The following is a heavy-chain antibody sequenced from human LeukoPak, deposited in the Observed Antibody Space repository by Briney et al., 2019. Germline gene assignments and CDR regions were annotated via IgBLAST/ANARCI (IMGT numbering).Heavy chain of an antibody. CDR1: GFXFNNYV. CDR2: MLYDGSNK. Sequence: GGSLRLPCAASGFXFNNYVIHWVRQAPGKGLEGVAVMLYDGSNKYYADSVKGRFTISRDNSKNTLYLQMKSLRAEDTPVYYCARGQLGLHYFDYWGQGTLVTVSS. D-gene: IGHD6-13*01. CDR3: ARGQLGLHYFDY. J-gene: IGHJ4*02. V-gene: IGHV3-33*01.